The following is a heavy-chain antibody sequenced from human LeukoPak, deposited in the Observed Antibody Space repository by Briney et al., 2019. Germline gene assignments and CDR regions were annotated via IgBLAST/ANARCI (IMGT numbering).Heavy chain of an antibody. D-gene: IGHD3-22*01. CDR1: GFTFTTFW. Sequence: GGSLRLSCATSGFTFTTFWMHWVRQAPGKGLVWVSRINHDGSNTNYADSVKGRFTISRDNAKNTVYLQMNSLRAEDTAVYYCVRDWGYDSSGYWQKYFDTWGQGTLVTVSS. CDR2: INHDGSNT. V-gene: IGHV3-74*01. CDR3: VRDWGYDSSGYWQKYFDT. J-gene: IGHJ4*02.